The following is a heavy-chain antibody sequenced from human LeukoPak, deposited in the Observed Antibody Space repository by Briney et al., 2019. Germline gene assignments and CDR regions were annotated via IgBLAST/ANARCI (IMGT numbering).Heavy chain of an antibody. CDR1: GYTFTGYY. J-gene: IGHJ4*02. Sequence: VASVKVSCKASGYTFTGYYVHWVRQAPGQGLEWMGWINPYSGDTNYAQKFQGRVTMTRDTSISTAYMELSRLRSEDTAVYYCARDRSAYYYDSSGCDYWGQGTLVTVSS. CDR3: ARDRSAYYYDSSGCDY. D-gene: IGHD3-22*01. V-gene: IGHV1-2*02. CDR2: INPYSGDT.